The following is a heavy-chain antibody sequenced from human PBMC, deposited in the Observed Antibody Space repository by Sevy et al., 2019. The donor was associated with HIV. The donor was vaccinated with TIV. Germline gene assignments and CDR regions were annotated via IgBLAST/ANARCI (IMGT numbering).Heavy chain of an antibody. D-gene: IGHD3-22*01. CDR1: GYTFTGNY. Sequence: ASVKVSCKASGYTFTGNYLHWVRQAPGQGLEWMGWINPDNGGTYSAQNFQDRVTMTRYTSISTAYMELTSLKSDDTAVYYCARGYYDSSGSLAWLDPWGQGALVTVSS. J-gene: IGHJ5*02. CDR3: ARGYYDSSGSLAWLDP. CDR2: INPDNGGT. V-gene: IGHV1-2*02.